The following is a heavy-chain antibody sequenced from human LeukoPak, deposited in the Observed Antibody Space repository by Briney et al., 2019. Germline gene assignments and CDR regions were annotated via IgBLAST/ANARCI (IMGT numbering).Heavy chain of an antibody. Sequence: GGSLRLSCAASGXTFSSYWMHWVRQVPGKGLVWVSRLNGDGSTTNYADSVKGRFIISRDNAKNTLYLQMNSLRAEDTAVYYCARDLGFSSGWYIGYWGQGTLVTVSS. CDR3: ARDLGFSSGWYIGY. CDR1: GXTFSSYW. V-gene: IGHV3-74*01. CDR2: LNGDGSTT. J-gene: IGHJ4*02. D-gene: IGHD6-19*01.